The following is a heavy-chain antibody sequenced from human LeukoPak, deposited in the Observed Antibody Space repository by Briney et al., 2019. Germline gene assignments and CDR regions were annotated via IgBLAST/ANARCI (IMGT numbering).Heavy chain of an antibody. J-gene: IGHJ4*02. CDR2: INHSGST. V-gene: IGHV4-34*01. Sequence: SETLSLTCAVYGGSFSGYYWSWLRQPPGKGLEWIGVINHSGSTSYNPSLMSGVTISVDASKNQFSLNLSSVTAADTAMYYCARGGWELPEGFLDDWGQGTLVTVSS. CDR1: GGSFSGYY. D-gene: IGHD1-26*01. CDR3: ARGGWELPEGFLDD.